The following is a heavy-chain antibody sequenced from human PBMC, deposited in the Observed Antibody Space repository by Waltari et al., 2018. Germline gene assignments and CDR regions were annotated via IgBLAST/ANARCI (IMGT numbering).Heavy chain of an antibody. Sequence: EVQLVESGGVVVQPGGSLRLSCAASGFTFDDYAMHWVRQAPGKGLEWVSLISWYGGSTYYAYSVKGRFTISRDNSKNSLYLQMNSLRAEDTALYYCAKDLDSSGYYPDYWGQGTLVTVSS. J-gene: IGHJ4*02. D-gene: IGHD3-22*01. CDR1: GFTFDDYA. CDR2: ISWYGGST. CDR3: AKDLDSSGYYPDY. V-gene: IGHV3-43D*04.